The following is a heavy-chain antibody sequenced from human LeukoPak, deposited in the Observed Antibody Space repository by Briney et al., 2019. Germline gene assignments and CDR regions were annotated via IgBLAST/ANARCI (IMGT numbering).Heavy chain of an antibody. CDR2: IWYDGSNK. D-gene: IGHD3-3*01. CDR1: GFTFSNYG. CDR3: ARDQGYETAFDY. V-gene: IGHV3-33*01. Sequence: PGGSLRLSCVTSGFTFSNYGMHWVRQAPGKGLEWVAVIWYDGSNKYYADSVKGRFTISRDNSKNTLYLQMNSLRAEDTAVYYCARDQGYETAFDYWGQGTLVTVSS. J-gene: IGHJ4*02.